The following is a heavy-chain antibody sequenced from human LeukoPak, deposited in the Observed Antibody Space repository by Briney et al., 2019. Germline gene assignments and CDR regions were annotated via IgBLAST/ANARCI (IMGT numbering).Heavy chain of an antibody. CDR3: AGHYYDSSGFDY. V-gene: IGHV1-69*01. D-gene: IGHD3-22*01. CDR2: IIPIFGTA. Sequence: GXSVKVSCKASGGTFSTYAISWVRQAPGQGLEWMGGIIPIFGTANYAQKFQGRVTITADESTSTAYMGLSSLRSEDTAVYYCAGHYYDSSGFDYWGQGTLVTVSS. J-gene: IGHJ4*02. CDR1: GGTFSTYA.